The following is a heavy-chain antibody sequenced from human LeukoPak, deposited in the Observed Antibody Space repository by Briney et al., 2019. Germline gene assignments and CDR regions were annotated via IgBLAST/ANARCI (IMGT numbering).Heavy chain of an antibody. CDR3: AKGRGSGSYPYAPYYMDV. V-gene: IGHV3-11*06. Sequence: GGSLRLSCAASGFTFNDYYMSWIRQAPGKGLEWLSYINIGGTNTHYADSVKGRFTISRDNSKNTMYLQMNSLRAEDTAVYYCAKGRGSGSYPYAPYYMDVWGKGTTVTVSS. CDR1: GFTFNDYY. CDR2: INIGGTNT. J-gene: IGHJ6*03. D-gene: IGHD3-10*01.